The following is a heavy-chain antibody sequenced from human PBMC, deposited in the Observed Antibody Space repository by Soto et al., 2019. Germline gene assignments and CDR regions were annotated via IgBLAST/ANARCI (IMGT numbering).Heavy chain of an antibody. Sequence: PGGSLRLSCAASGFTFSSYAMSWVRQAPGKGLEWVSAISGSGGSTYYADSVKGRFTISRDNSKNTLYLQMNSLRAEDTAVYYCAKASGCSGGSCYSGPLFDPRGQGTLVTVSS. J-gene: IGHJ5*02. CDR1: GFTFSSYA. CDR2: ISGSGGST. D-gene: IGHD2-15*01. CDR3: AKASGCSGGSCYSGPLFDP. V-gene: IGHV3-23*01.